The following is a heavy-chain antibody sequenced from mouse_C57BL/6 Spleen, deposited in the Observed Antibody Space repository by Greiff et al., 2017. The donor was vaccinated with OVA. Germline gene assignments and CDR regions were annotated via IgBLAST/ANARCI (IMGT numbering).Heavy chain of an antibody. CDR1: GYAFSSSW. CDR3: AREGDFRRFAY. V-gene: IGHV1-82*01. Sequence: VKLQESGPELVKPGASVKISCKASGYAFSSSWMNWVKQRPGKGLEWIGRIYPGDGDTNYNGKFKGKATLTADKSSSTAYMQLSSLTSEDSAVYFCAREGDFRRFAYWGQGTLVTVSA. CDR2: IYPGDGDT. J-gene: IGHJ3*01.